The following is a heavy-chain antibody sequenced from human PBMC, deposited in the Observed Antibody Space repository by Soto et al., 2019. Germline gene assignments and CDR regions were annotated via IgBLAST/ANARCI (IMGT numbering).Heavy chain of an antibody. V-gene: IGHV3-33*01. CDR2: IWYDGSNK. D-gene: IGHD3-10*01. CDR3: AREWRDYYGSGSYLYSDY. Sequence: PGGSLRLSCAASGFTFSSYGMHWVRQAPGKGLEWVAVIWYDGSNKYYADSVKGRFTISRDNSKNTLYLQMNSLRAEDTAVYYCAREWRDYYGSGSYLYSDYWGQGTLVTVSS. J-gene: IGHJ4*02. CDR1: GFTFSSYG.